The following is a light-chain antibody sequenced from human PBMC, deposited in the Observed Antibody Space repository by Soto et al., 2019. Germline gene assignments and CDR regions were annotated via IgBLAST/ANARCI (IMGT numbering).Light chain of an antibody. Sequence: QSALTQPRSVSGSPGQSGTISCTGTSSDGGVYNYVSWYQHHPGRAPKIMIYDVLNRPSGAPDRFSGSKSGNTASLTISGLQADDEADYYCCFYGNTFAVFGGGTKLTVL. CDR1: SSDGGVYNY. CDR2: DVL. V-gene: IGLV2-11*01. J-gene: IGLJ3*02. CDR3: CFYGNTFAV.